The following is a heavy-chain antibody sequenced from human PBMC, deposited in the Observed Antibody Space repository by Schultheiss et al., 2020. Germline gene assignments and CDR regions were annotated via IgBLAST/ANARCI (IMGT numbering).Heavy chain of an antibody. D-gene: IGHD4-23*01. CDR3: ARLTRGSGKTDP. J-gene: IGHJ5*02. CDR2: INHSGST. Sequence: SETLSLTCAVYGGSFSGYYWSWIRQPPGKGLEWIGEINHSGSTYYNPSLKSRVTISVDTSKNQFSLKLSSVTAADTAVYYCARLTRGSGKTDPWGQGTLVTVYS. CDR1: GGSFSGYY. V-gene: IGHV4-34*01.